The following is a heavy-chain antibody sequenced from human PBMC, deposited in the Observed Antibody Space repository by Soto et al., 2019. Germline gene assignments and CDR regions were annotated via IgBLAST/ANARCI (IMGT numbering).Heavy chain of an antibody. J-gene: IGHJ4*02. CDR2: IIPLFGTA. D-gene: IGHD2-21*02. V-gene: IGHV1-69*06. CDR3: XXXXXXXXDCYAFDS. CDR1: GGTYSSNT. Sequence: QVQLVQSGAAVKKPGSSVKISCKASGGTYSSNTINWXXXXAGQGLEWMGGIIPLFGTANYAEKFRGRVTITADRSTNTXXXXXXXXXXXXXXXXXXXXXXXXXXDCYAFDSWGQGTLVTVSS.